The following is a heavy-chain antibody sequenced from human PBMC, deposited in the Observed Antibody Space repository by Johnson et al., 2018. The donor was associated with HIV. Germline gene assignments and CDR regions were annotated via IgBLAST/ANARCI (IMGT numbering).Heavy chain of an antibody. CDR1: GFTFSSYG. CDR3: TTEGDTFDI. CDR2: IRYDGSDK. J-gene: IGHJ3*02. D-gene: IGHD5-18*01. Sequence: QVQLVESGGGLVQPGGSLRLSCAGSGFTFSSYGMHWVRQAPGKGLEWVSFIRYDGSDKHYAASVKGRFTISRDSSKNTLYLQMSSLRTEDAAVYYCTTEGDTFDIWGQGTMVTVSS. V-gene: IGHV3-30*02.